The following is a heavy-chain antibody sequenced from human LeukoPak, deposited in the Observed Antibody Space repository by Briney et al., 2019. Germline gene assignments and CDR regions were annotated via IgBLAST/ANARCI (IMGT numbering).Heavy chain of an antibody. CDR1: GFTFSSYS. J-gene: IGHJ4*02. CDR3: ARDTARIFDY. V-gene: IGHV3-21*01. CDR2: ISSSSSYI. Sequence: PGGSLRLSCAASGFTFSSYSMNWVRQAPGKGLEWVSSISSSSSYIYYADSVKGRFTISRDNAKNSLYLQMNSLRAEGTAAYYCARDTARIFDYWGQGTLVTVSS. D-gene: IGHD5-18*01.